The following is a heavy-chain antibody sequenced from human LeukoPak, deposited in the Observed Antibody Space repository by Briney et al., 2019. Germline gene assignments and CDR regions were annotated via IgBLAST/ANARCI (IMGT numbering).Heavy chain of an antibody. J-gene: IGHJ6*02. CDR1: GFTFSSYW. Sequence: GGSLRLSCAASGFTFSSYWMSWVRQAPGKGLEWVANIKQDGSEKYYVDSVKGRLTISRDNAKNSLYLQMNSLRAEDTAVYYCARDHGYSSSWYGAPYYYYGMDVWGQGTTVTVSS. CDR2: IKQDGSEK. V-gene: IGHV3-7*01. CDR3: ARDHGYSSSWYGAPYYYYGMDV. D-gene: IGHD6-13*01.